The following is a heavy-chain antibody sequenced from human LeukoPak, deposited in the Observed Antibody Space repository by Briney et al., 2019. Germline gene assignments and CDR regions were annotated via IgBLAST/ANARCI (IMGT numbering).Heavy chain of an antibody. V-gene: IGHV3-30*18. CDR1: GFTFSSYG. J-gene: IGHJ4*02. CDR3: AKGTFDY. Sequence: GGSLRLSCAASGFTFSSYGMHWVRQAPGKRLEWVAVISYDGSNKYYADSVKGRFTISRDNSKNTLYLQMNSLRAEDTAVYYCAKGTFDYWGQGTLVTVSS. CDR2: ISYDGSNK.